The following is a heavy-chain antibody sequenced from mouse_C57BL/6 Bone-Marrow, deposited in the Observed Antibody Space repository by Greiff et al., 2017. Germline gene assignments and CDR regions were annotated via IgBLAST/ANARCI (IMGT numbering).Heavy chain of an antibody. Sequence: VQLQQPGAELVKPGASVKMSCKASGYTFTSYWITWVKQRPGQGLEWIGDIYPGSGSTNYNEKFKSKATLTVDTSSSTAYMQLSSLTSEDAAVYYCARGGSRYFDVWGTGTTVTVSS. CDR2: IYPGSGST. D-gene: IGHD1-1*01. CDR1: GYTFTSYW. V-gene: IGHV1-55*01. CDR3: ARGGSRYFDV. J-gene: IGHJ1*03.